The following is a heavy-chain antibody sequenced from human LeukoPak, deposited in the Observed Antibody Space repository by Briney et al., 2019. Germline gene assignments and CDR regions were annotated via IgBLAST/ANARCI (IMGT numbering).Heavy chain of an antibody. V-gene: IGHV3-43*02. D-gene: IGHD3-22*01. CDR3: AKDMRPEVYYYDSSGPARFDP. CDR1: GFTFDDYA. J-gene: IGHJ5*02. CDR2: ISGDGGST. Sequence: GGSLRLSCAASGFTFDDYAMHWVRQAPGKGLDWVSLISGDGGSTYYADSVKGRFTISRDNSKNSLYLQMNSLRTEDTALYYCAKDMRPEVYYYDSSGPARFDPWGQGTLVTVSS.